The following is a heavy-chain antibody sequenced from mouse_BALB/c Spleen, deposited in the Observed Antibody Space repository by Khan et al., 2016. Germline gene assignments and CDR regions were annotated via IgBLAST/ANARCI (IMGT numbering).Heavy chain of an antibody. V-gene: IGHV3-2*02. D-gene: IGHD1-1*01. CDR2: ISYSGST. J-gene: IGHJ2*01. CDR1: GYSITSDYA. CDR3: AKDNYGSSYFDG. Sequence: EVQLQESGPGLVKPSQSLSLTCTVTGYSITSDYAWNWIRQFPGNKLEWMGYISYSGSTSYNPSLKSRISITRDTSKNQFFLQLNSVTNEDTASDYCAKDNYGSSYFDGWGQGTTLTVSS.